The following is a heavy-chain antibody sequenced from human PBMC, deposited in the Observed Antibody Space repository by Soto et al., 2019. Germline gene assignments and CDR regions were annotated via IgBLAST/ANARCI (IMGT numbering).Heavy chain of an antibody. J-gene: IGHJ4*02. V-gene: IGHV4-31*03. D-gene: IGHD2-21*02. CDR2: VYPSGTT. Sequence: QVQLQESGPGLVKPSQTLSLTCTVSGDSIRSGGYYWGWIRQFPGKGLEWIGYVYPSGTTNYNPSLQSRVTISVDTSKKQFSLRLTSVTAADTAVYYCARDRHGGNSGFYDYWGQGTLVTISS. CDR1: GDSIRSGGYY. CDR3: ARDRHGGNSGFYDY.